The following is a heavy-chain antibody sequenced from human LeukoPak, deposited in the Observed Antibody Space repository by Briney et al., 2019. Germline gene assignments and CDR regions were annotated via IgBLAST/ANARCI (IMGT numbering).Heavy chain of an antibody. CDR2: ISWDGGST. D-gene: IGHD2-2*01. CDR1: GLTFSSYW. CDR3: AKDLYCSSTSCYMDV. V-gene: IGHV3-23*01. J-gene: IGHJ6*03. Sequence: GGSLRLSCAASGLTFSSYWMSWVRQAPGKGLEWVSLISWDGGSTYYADSVKGRFTISRDNSNNTPYLQMNSLRAEDTAVYYCAKDLYCSSTSCYMDVWGKGTTVTVSS.